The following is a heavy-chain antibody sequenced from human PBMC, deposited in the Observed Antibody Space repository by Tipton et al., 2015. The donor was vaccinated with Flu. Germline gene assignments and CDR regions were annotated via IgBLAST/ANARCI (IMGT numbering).Heavy chain of an antibody. J-gene: IGHJ4*02. Sequence: GLVKPSQTLSLTCAVSLYSINSGYFWAWIRQPPGKGLEWIGSISHSGNTYYNPSLKGRVTISTDTSRNQFSLKMTSVSAADTATFYCARYYDHTGFQDWGQGTLVTVSS. D-gene: IGHD3-16*01. V-gene: IGHV4-38-2*01. CDR3: ARYYDHTGFQD. CDR2: ISHSGNT. CDR1: LYSINSGYF.